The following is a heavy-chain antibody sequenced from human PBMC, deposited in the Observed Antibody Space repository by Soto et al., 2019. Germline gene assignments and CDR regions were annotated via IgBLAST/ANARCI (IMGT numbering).Heavy chain of an antibody. CDR2: INHSGST. CDR3: ARGFGGALVRYYCSGERRSLTL. CDR1: GGSFSGYY. V-gene: IGHV4-34*01. D-gene: IGHD3-10*01. J-gene: IGHJ4*02. Sequence: QVQLQQWGAGLLKPSETLSLTCAVYGGSFSGYYWSWIRQPPGKGLEWIGEINHSGSTNYNPSLKSRVTISVDTSKNQFSLKMSSVTAAETAVYYCARGFGGALVRYYCSGERRSLTLWGQGTLVTVSS.